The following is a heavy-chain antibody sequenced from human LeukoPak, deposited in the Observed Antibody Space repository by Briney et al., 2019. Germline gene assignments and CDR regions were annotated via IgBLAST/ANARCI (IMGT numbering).Heavy chain of an antibody. J-gene: IGHJ5*02. D-gene: IGHD3-9*01. Sequence: GGSLRLSCAASGFTFSSYWMSWVRQAPGKGLEWVANIKQDGSEKYYVDSVKGRFTISRDNAKNSLYLQMNSLRAEDTAVYYCARGPEYYDILTGYYNAHNRFDPWGQGTLVTVSS. CDR2: IKQDGSEK. CDR1: GFTFSSYW. CDR3: ARGPEYYDILTGYYNAHNRFDP. V-gene: IGHV3-7*03.